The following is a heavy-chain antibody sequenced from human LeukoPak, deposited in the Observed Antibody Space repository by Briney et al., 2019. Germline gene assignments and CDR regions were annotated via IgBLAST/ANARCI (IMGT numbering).Heavy chain of an antibody. CDR3: ARVVVCSSTSCYGDYMDV. CDR2: IYNNGST. D-gene: IGHD2-2*01. CDR1: GGSISGYY. Sequence: SETLSLTCTFSGGSISGYYWIWIRQSPGKGLEYIGYIYNNGSTKYNPSLKSRVTISVDTSKSHFSLKLSSVTAADTAVYYCARVVVCSSTSCYGDYMDVWGKGTTVTVSS. J-gene: IGHJ6*03. V-gene: IGHV4-59*01.